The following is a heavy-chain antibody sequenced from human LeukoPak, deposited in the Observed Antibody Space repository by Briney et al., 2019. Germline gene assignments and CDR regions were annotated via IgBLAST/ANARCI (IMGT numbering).Heavy chain of an antibody. J-gene: IGHJ4*02. V-gene: IGHV1-18*01. CDR3: ARDNSPYYGSGSYFL. D-gene: IGHD3-10*01. CDR2: ISAYNGNT. Sequence: ASVKVSCKASGYTFFSYGISWVRQAPGQGLEWMGWISAYNGNTNYAQKLQGRVTMTTDTSTSTAYMELRSLRSDDTAVYYCARDNSPYYGSGSYFLWGQGTLVTVSS. CDR1: GYTFFSYG.